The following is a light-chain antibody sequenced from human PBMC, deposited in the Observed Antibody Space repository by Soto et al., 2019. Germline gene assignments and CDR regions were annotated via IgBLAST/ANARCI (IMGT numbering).Light chain of an antibody. CDR2: KVS. CDR1: QSLVYSDGNTY. V-gene: IGKV2-30*01. CDR3: MQETHRPLP. J-gene: IGKJ4*01. Sequence: DVVMTQSPLSLPVTLGQPASISCRSSQSLVYSDGNTYLNWFHQRRGQSPRRLIYKVSNRDSGGPDRFSGSGPGTDFKLKISRVESQDVGVSYCMQETHRPLPYGLGTKVDIK.